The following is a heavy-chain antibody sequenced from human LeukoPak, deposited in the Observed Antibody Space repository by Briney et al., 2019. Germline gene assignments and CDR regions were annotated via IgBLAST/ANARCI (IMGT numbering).Heavy chain of an antibody. D-gene: IGHD6-19*01. CDR1: GFTFSSYW. CDR2: INSDGSST. V-gene: IGHV3-74*01. J-gene: IGHJ5*02. CDR3: ARAPKRYSSGWREGSNWFDP. Sequence: GRSLRLSCAASGFTFSSYWMHWVRQAPGKGLVWVSRINSDGSSTSYADSVKGRFTISRDNAKNTLYLQMNSLRAEDTAVYYCARAPKRYSSGWREGSNWFDPWGQGTLVTVSS.